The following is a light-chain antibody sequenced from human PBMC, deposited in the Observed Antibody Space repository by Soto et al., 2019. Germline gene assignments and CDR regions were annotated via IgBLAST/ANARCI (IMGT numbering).Light chain of an antibody. CDR1: SSDVGGYNY. V-gene: IGLV2-8*01. Sequence: QSVLTQPPSASGSPGQSVTNSCTGTSSDVGGYNYVSWYQQHPGKAPKLMISEGSKRPSGVPDRFSGSKSGNTASLTVSGLQDEDEADYYCSSFAGNNNLVFGGGTKLTVL. CDR2: EGS. CDR3: SSFAGNNNLV. J-gene: IGLJ2*01.